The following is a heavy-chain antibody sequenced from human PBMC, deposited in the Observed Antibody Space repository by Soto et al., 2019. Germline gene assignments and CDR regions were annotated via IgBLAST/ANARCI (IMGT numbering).Heavy chain of an antibody. CDR2: IYYSGST. CDR1: GGSISDYY. J-gene: IGHJ6*02. Sequence: SETLSLTCTVSGGSISDYYWSWIRQPPGKGLEWIGYIYYSGSTYYNPSLKSRVTISVDTSRNQFSLKLTSVTAADTAVYYCVRHLTATTLVSGMDVWGQGTTVTVSS. CDR3: VRHLTATTLVSGMDV. V-gene: IGHV4-59*08. D-gene: IGHD4-17*01.